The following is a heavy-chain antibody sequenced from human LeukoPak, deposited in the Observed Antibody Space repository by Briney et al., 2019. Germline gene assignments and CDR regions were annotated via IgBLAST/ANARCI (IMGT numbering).Heavy chain of an antibody. CDR1: GGSISSSSYY. Sequence: SETLSLTCTVSGGSISSSSYYWGWIRQPPVKGLEWIGSIYYSGSTYYNPSLKSRVTISVDTSKNQFSLKLSSVTAADTAVYYCARDITWESLWGQGTLVTVSS. D-gene: IGHD1-14*01. CDR3: ARDITWESL. V-gene: IGHV4-39*07. J-gene: IGHJ4*02. CDR2: IYYSGST.